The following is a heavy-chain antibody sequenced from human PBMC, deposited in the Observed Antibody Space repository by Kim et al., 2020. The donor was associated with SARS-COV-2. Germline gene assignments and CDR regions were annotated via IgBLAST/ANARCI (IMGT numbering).Heavy chain of an antibody. CDR3: ARGISGYADGMDV. V-gene: IGHV3-33*01. CDR1: GFTFSRYG. CDR2: IFYDGSKK. J-gene: IGHJ6*02. Sequence: GGSLRLSCAASGFTFSRYGMHWVRQAPGKGLEWVALIFYDGSKKNCADSVKGQFTISRDNPKNTLYLQMNSLRAEDTAVYYCARGISGYADGMDVWGQGTTVTVSS. D-gene: IGHD5-12*01.